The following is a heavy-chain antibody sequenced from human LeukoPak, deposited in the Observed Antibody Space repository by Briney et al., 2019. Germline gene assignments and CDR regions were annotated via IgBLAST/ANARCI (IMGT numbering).Heavy chain of an antibody. CDR3: HQRSSGYDLDY. V-gene: IGHV3-30*03. Sequence: GRSLRLSCAASGFTFSSYGMHWVRQAPGKGLEWVAVISYDGSNKYYADSVKGRFSISRDNSKNTLYLQMNSLRAEDTAVYYCHQRSSGYDLDYWGQGTLVTVSS. CDR1: GFTFSSYG. CDR2: ISYDGSNK. D-gene: IGHD5-12*01. J-gene: IGHJ4*02.